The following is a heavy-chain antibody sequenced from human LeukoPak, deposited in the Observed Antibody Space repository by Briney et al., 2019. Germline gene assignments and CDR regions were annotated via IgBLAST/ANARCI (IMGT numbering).Heavy chain of an antibody. CDR2: INPNSGGT. J-gene: IGHJ5*02. D-gene: IGHD2-2*01. CDR1: GYSFTGYY. Sequence: ASVKVSCKAPGYSFTGYYMHWVRQAPGQGLEWMGWINPNSGGTNYAQKFQGRVTMTRDTSISTAYMELSRLRSDDTAVYYCARDFLPRIVVVPAAMNNWFDPWGQGTLVTVSS. V-gene: IGHV1-2*02. CDR3: ARDFLPRIVVVPAAMNNWFDP.